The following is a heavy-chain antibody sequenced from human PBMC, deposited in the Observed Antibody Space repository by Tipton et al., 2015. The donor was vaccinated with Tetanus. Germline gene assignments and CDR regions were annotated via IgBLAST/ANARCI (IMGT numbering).Heavy chain of an antibody. V-gene: IGHV4-30-2*01. CDR1: GGSFTSDNSY. Sequence: TLSLTCTVSGGSFTSDNSYWSWIRKPPGKGLEWIGYINYSGSSYYSPSLKSRVSISVDGSNNQFSLDLNSVTAADTAVYYCARAHYDFWSSDSYYYGMDVWGQGTTVTASS. J-gene: IGHJ6*02. CDR3: ARAHYDFWSSDSYYYGMDV. CDR2: INYSGSS. D-gene: IGHD3-3*01.